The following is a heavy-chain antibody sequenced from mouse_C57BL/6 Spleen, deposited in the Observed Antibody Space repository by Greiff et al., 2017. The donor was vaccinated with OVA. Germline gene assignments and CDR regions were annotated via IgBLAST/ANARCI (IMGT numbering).Heavy chain of an antibody. CDR1: GFTFSSYT. CDR3: ARRVLSYGIYAMDY. Sequence: VQLKESGGGLVKPGGSLKLSCAASGFTFSSYTMSWVRQTPEKRLEWVATISGGGGNTYYPDSVKGRFTISRDNAKNTLYLQMSSLRSEDTALYYCARRVLSYGIYAMDYWGQGTSVTVSS. CDR2: ISGGGGNT. J-gene: IGHJ4*01. D-gene: IGHD2-1*01. V-gene: IGHV5-9*01.